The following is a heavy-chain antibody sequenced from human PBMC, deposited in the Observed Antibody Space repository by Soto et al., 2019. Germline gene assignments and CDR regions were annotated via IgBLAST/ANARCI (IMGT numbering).Heavy chain of an antibody. CDR1: GGSISSGDYY. Sequence: TVSGGSISSGDYYWSWIRQPPGKGLEWIGYIYYSGSTYYNPSLKSRVTISVDTSKNQFSLKLSSVTAADTAVYYCARDRGDPYFDYWGQGTLVTVSS. CDR3: ARDRGDPYFDY. J-gene: IGHJ4*02. D-gene: IGHD4-17*01. V-gene: IGHV4-30-4*01. CDR2: IYYSGST.